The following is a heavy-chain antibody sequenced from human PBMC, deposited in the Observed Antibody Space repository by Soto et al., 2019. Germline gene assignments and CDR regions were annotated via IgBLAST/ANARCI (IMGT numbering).Heavy chain of an antibody. D-gene: IGHD3-10*01. CDR2: IYYSGST. J-gene: IGHJ6*02. V-gene: IGHV4-39*02. CDR3: ARDQVVRGVIITYYYGMDV. Sequence: TLSLTGPICGVSITNSSYYRGSFRHPPGKGPWLVGRIYYSGSTCYNPNLRIRVTISVDTSKNKFSLKLSSVTSSYTAVYYRARDQVVRGVIITYYYGMDVWGQGATLTDYS. CDR1: GVSITNSSYY.